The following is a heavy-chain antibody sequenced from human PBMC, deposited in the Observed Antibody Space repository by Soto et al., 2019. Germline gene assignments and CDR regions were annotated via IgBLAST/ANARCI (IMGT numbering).Heavy chain of an antibody. CDR3: ATVPSP. V-gene: IGHV4-30-2*01. J-gene: IGHJ5*02. CDR1: GGSIGSGGYS. CDR2: IYHSGST. Sequence: SETLSLTCAVSGGSIGSGGYSWSWIRQPPGKGLEWIGYIYHSGSTYYNPSLKSRVTISVDRSKNQFSLKLSSVTAADTAVYYCATVPSPWRQGTLVTVSS.